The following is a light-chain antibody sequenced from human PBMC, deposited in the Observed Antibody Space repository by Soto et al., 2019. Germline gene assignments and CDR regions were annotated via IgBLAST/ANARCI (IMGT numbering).Light chain of an antibody. J-gene: IGLJ1*01. CDR1: SGDVGYYNY. Sequence: QSVLTQPPSASGSPGQSVAISCTGTSGDVGYYNYVSWYQQHPGKAPKLIIFEVTKRPSGVPDRFSGSKSGNTASLTVSGLQAEDEADYYCSSYADDSIFVFGHVTKFTVL. V-gene: IGLV2-8*01. CDR2: EVT. CDR3: SSYADDSIFV.